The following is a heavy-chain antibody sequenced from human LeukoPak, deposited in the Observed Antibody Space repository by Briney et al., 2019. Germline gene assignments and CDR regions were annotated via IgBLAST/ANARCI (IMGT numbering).Heavy chain of an antibody. V-gene: IGHV4-34*01. D-gene: IGHD3-9*01. CDR3: ERIPFYYDFLTGYYSQRSHTSDY. Sequence: SETLSHTCALYGGSLSGYFWSWIRHPPGKRLEWMWEIKHSGNTNYNPSLKSRVTISVDASKNQFSLKLSCVTGADTPVFYCERIPFYYDFLTGYYSQRSHTSDYWGQGTLVTVSS. CDR2: IKHSGNT. J-gene: IGHJ4*02. CDR1: GGSLSGYF.